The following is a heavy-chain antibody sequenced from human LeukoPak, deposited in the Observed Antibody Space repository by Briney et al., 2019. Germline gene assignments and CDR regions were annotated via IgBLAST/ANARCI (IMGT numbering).Heavy chain of an antibody. Sequence: ASVKVSCKASGYTFTSYYMHWVRQAPGQGLEWMGWISAYNGNTNYAQKLQGRVTMTTDTSTSTAYMELRSLRSDDTAVYYCARDRIGVVVTPSFDYWGQGTLVTVSS. D-gene: IGHD2-21*02. CDR3: ARDRIGVVVTPSFDY. CDR2: ISAYNGNT. CDR1: GYTFTSYY. V-gene: IGHV1-18*04. J-gene: IGHJ4*02.